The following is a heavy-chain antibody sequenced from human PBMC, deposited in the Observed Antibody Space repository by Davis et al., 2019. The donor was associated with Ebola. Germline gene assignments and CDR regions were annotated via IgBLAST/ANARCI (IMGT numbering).Heavy chain of an antibody. CDR1: GYTFTSYD. CDR2: MNPNSGNT. CDR3: ARGPHYGVYFYYYYYGMDV. V-gene: IGHV1-8*01. J-gene: IGHJ6*02. D-gene: IGHD4-17*01. Sequence: ASVKVSCKASGYTFTSYDINWVRQATGQGLEWMGWMNPNSGNTGYAQKFQGRVTMTRNTSISTAYMELSSLRSEDTAVYYCARGPHYGVYFYYYYYGMDVWGQGTTVTVSS.